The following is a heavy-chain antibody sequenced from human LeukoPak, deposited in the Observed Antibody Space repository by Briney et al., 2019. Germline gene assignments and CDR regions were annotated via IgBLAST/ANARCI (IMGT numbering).Heavy chain of an antibody. Sequence: GGSLRLSCTASGFSFSSPGMNWVRQAPGKGLEWVSSISSSSSYIYYADSVKGRFTISRDNAKNSLYLQMNSLRAEDTAVYYCARDDYGDYMADYWGQGTLVTVSS. V-gene: IGHV3-21*01. J-gene: IGHJ4*02. CDR1: GFSFSSPG. CDR2: ISSSSSYI. D-gene: IGHD4-17*01. CDR3: ARDDYGDYMADY.